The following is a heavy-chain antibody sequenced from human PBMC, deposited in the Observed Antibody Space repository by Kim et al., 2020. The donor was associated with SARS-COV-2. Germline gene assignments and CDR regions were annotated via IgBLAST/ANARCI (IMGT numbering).Heavy chain of an antibody. Sequence: GGSLRLSCAASGFTFSSYSMNWVRQAPGKGLEWVSYISSSSSTMYYADSVNGRFTISRDNAKNSLYLQMNSLRDEDTAVYYCARDPRDCSGGSCYVDSWGQGTLVTVSS. CDR2: ISSSSSTM. V-gene: IGHV3-48*02. D-gene: IGHD2-15*01. CDR1: GFTFSSYS. J-gene: IGHJ4*02. CDR3: ARDPRDCSGGSCYVDS.